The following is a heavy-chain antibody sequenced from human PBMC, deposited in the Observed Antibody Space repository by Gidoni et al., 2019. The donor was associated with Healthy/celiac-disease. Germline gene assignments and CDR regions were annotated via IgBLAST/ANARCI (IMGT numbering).Heavy chain of an antibody. V-gene: IGHV3-48*01. CDR1: GFTFSSYS. D-gene: IGHD2-21*01. J-gene: IGHJ4*02. Sequence: EVQLVESGGGLVQPGGSLRLSCAASGFTFSSYSMNWVRQAPGKGLEWVSYISSSSSTIYYADSVKGRFTISRDNAKNSLYLQMNSLRAEDTAVYYCAPSNCGGDCYYFDYWGQGTLVTVSS. CDR2: ISSSSSTI. CDR3: APSNCGGDCYYFDY.